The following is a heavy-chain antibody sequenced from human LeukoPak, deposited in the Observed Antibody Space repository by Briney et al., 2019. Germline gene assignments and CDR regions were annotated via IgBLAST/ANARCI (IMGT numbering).Heavy chain of an antibody. V-gene: IGHV2-70*04. CDR2: IDWDDDK. CDR1: GFSLSTGGVR. D-gene: IGHD5-18*01. Sequence: SGPTLVNPTQTLTLTCTFSGFSLSTGGVRVSWIRQPPGKALEWLARIDWDDDKFYNTSLKTRLTISKDTSKNQVVLTMTNMDPVDTATYYCARDPSGYPFDYWGQGTLVTVSS. CDR3: ARDPSGYPFDY. J-gene: IGHJ4*02.